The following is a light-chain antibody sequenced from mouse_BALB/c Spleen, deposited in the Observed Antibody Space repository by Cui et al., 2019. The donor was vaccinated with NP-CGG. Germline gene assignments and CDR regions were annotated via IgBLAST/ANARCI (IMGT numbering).Light chain of an antibody. CDR3: ALWYSNHWV. J-gene: IGLJ1*01. Sequence: AVVTQESALTTSPGETVTLTCRSRTGAVTSNNYANWVQEKPDHLFTGLIGGTNNRAPGVPARFSGSLIGDKAAHTITGAQTEDEAIYFCALWYSNHWVFGGGTKLTVL. V-gene: IGLV1*01. CDR2: GTN. CDR1: TGAVTSNNY.